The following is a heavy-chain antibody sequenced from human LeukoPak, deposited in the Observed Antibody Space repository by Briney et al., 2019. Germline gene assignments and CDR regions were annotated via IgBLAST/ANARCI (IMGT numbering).Heavy chain of an antibody. Sequence: PGGSLRLSCAASGFTFSSNLMHWVRQGPGKGLVWVSHINSDGSTIRYADSVKGRFTISRDSAKNTLYLQMNSLRAEDTAVYFCARDFSGAIDYWGQGTQVTVSS. CDR2: INSDGSTI. J-gene: IGHJ4*02. CDR3: ARDFSGAIDY. V-gene: IGHV3-74*01. D-gene: IGHD3-10*01. CDR1: GFTFSSNL.